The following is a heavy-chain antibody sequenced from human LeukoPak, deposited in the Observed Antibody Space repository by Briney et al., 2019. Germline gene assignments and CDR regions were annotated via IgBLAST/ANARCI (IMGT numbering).Heavy chain of an antibody. CDR2: ICPDGSVV. CDR1: GFTFSAYC. Sequence: GGSLRLSCVASGFTFSAYCMHWVRQGPEKGLEWVSRICPDGSVVNHADSVKGRFTTSRDNANNTVFLQMNSLRVDDTAVYYCVRDLREADHWGLGTLVTVSS. V-gene: IGHV3-74*01. D-gene: IGHD3-10*01. CDR3: VRDLREADH. J-gene: IGHJ4*02.